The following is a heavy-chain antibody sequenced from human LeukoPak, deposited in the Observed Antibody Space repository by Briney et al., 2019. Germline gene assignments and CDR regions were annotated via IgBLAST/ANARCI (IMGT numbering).Heavy chain of an antibody. J-gene: IGHJ1*01. CDR1: GFTFSDYA. CDR2: IDGSNYI. D-gene: IGHD3/OR15-3a*01. CDR3: ARDEGLPAEFFQH. Sequence: PGGSLRLSCVVSGFTFSDYAMNWVRQAPGKGLEWVSCIDGSNYICYADSVKGRFTVSRDNAKNLLYLQLNRLRAEDTAVYYCARDEGLPAEFFQHWGQGTLVTVSS. V-gene: IGHV3-69-1*01.